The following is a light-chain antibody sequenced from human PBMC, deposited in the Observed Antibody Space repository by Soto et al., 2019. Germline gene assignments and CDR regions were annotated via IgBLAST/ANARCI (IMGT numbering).Light chain of an antibody. Sequence: QSVLTQPPSVSAAPGQKVTISCSGGSSNIGNNYVSWYQQVAGTAPKLLIFDNNKRPSGIPDRFSGSKSGTSATLGIAGLQTGDAAEYYCATSDSSLSAWLFGGGTKVTVL. CDR2: DNN. CDR1: SSNIGNNY. J-gene: IGLJ3*02. CDR3: ATSDSSLSAWL. V-gene: IGLV1-51*01.